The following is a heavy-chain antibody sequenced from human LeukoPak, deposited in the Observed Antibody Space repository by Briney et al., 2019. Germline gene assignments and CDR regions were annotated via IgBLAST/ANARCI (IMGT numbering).Heavy chain of an antibody. CDR2: IRYDGSNK. CDR1: GFTFSSYG. J-gene: IGHJ4*02. Sequence: PGGSLRLSCAACGFTFSSYGMHWVRQAPGKGLEWVAFIRYDGSNKYYADSVKRRFTISRDNSENTLYVNINSVRAEDTDVYYCAKVLITVADWGQGTLVTVSS. V-gene: IGHV3-30*02. D-gene: IGHD6-19*01. CDR3: AKVLITVAD.